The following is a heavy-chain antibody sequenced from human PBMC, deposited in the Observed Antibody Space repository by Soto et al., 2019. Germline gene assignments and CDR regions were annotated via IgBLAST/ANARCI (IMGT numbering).Heavy chain of an antibody. J-gene: IGHJ6*02. CDR2: ISYDGSNK. V-gene: IGHV3-30*18. CDR3: AKDYQYSSSHLYYYYYYGMYV. D-gene: IGHD6-13*01. Sequence: QVQLVESGGGVVQPGRSLRLSCAASGFTFSSYGMHWVRQAPGKGLEWVAVISYDGSNKYYADSVKGRFTISRDNSKNTLYLHMNSLRAEDTAVYYCAKDYQYSSSHLYYYYYYGMYVWGQGTTVTVSS. CDR1: GFTFSSYG.